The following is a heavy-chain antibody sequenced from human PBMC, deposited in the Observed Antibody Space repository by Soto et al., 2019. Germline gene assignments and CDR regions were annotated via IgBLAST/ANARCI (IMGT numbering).Heavy chain of an antibody. Sequence: PGGSLRLSXAASGFTFSRSGMHWIRQAPGKGLEWVAVIWADGSRQIYADSVKGRFTISKDNPNSMLYLQMNSLTVDDTAMYYCTRDLGGSPFDYWGQGTLVTVSS. CDR1: GFTFSRSG. J-gene: IGHJ4*02. V-gene: IGHV3-33*01. D-gene: IGHD1-26*01. CDR2: IWADGSRQ. CDR3: TRDLGGSPFDY.